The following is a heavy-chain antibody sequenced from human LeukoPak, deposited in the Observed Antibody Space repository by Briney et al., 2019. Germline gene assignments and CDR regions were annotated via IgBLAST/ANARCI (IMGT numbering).Heavy chain of an antibody. V-gene: IGHV1-8*01. CDR1: GYTFTSYN. D-gene: IGHD3-16*02. J-gene: IGHJ4*02. CDR3: ARARGAIGPDY. CDR2: MNPNSGNT. Sequence: ASVKVSCKASGYTFTSYNINWVRRATGQGLEWMGWMNPNSGNTGYAQKFQGRVTMTRNTSISTAYMELSSLRSEDTAVYYCARARGAIGPDYWGQGTLVTVSS.